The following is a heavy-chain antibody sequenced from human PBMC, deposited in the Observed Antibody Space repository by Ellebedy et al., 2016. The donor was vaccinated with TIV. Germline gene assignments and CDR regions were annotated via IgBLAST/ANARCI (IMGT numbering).Heavy chain of an antibody. CDR1: SGSISSYY. CDR3: AREYSGYLFDY. Sequence: SETLSLTXTLSSGSISSYYWSWIRQPPGKGLEWIGSIYYSGSTYYNPSLKSRVTISVDTSKNQFSLKLSSVTAADTAVYYCAREYSGYLFDYWGQGTLVTVSS. CDR2: IYYSGST. V-gene: IGHV4-59*12. D-gene: IGHD1-1*01. J-gene: IGHJ4*02.